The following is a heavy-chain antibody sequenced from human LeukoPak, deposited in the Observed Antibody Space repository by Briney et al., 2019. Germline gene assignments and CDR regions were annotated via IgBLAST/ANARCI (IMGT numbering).Heavy chain of an antibody. J-gene: IGHJ3*02. Sequence: ASVKVSCKSSGFTFSTSAVQWVRQARGQRLEWIGWIIVRTGTTNYAQSLQGRLTITRDMSTNTAYMELSSLRSEDTAVYYCAAERYGGISDCCNFEIWGQGTMVTVSS. CDR3: AAERYGGISDCCNFEI. D-gene: IGHD4-23*01. V-gene: IGHV1-58*01. CDR1: GFTFSTSA. CDR2: IIVRTGTT.